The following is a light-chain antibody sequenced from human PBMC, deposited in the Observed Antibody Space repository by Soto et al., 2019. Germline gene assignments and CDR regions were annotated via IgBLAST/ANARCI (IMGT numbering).Light chain of an antibody. Sequence: DIEMTQSPATLSASVGDRVTITCRASQSISSSVAWYQQKPGQAPKLLIYDASTLDTGVPARFSGSGSGTESTLTISSLQPDDFATYYCQQYNSYPRPFGEGTKVDI. CDR2: DAS. V-gene: IGKV1-5*01. CDR1: QSISSS. J-gene: IGKJ1*01. CDR3: QQYNSYPRP.